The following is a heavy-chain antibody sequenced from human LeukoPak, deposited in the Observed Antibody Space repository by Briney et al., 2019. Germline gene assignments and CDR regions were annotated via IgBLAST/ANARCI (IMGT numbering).Heavy chain of an antibody. CDR1: GFRFADYA. CDR2: ISWNTNNI. V-gene: IGHV3-9*01. CDR3: AKAPGVTTGWFDP. J-gene: IGHJ5*02. Sequence: GGSLRLSCAASGFRFADYAMHWVRQAPGKGLEWVSGISWNTNNIGYADSVKGRFTISRDNTKNSLYLQMNSLRVEDTALYYCAKAPGVTTGWFDPWGQGTLVTVSS. D-gene: IGHD4-17*01.